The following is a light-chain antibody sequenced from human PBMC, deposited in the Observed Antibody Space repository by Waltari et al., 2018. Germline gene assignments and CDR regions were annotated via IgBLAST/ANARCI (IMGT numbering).Light chain of an antibody. CDR2: GPD. Sequence: SSDLTQDPSLSVALGQTVRITCQGDRLRRYYASWYQQRPGQAPILVLYGPDNRPSGIPGRFAGYTAGNTASLTITGAQAEDEADYYCHSRETFSTRLFGGGTRLTV. J-gene: IGLJ2*01. CDR3: HSRETFSTRL. CDR1: RLRRYY. V-gene: IGLV3-19*01.